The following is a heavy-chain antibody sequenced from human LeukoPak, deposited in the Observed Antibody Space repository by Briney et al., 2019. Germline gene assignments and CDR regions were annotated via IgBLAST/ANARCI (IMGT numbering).Heavy chain of an antibody. Sequence: GGSLRLSCAASGFIFSSYAMSWVRQAPGKGLQWVSALSSNGGSTYYADSVKGRFTISRDNSRNTLYLQMNSLRVEDTALYYCAKSWRYSRDGVDYWGQGALVTVSS. J-gene: IGHJ4*02. CDR2: LSSNGGST. CDR1: GFIFSSYA. V-gene: IGHV3-23*01. CDR3: AKSWRYSRDGVDY. D-gene: IGHD6-13*01.